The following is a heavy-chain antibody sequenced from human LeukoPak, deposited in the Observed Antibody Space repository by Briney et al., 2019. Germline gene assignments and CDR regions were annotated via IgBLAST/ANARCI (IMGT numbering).Heavy chain of an antibody. D-gene: IGHD4-17*01. CDR2: IKQDGSEK. CDR1: GFTFSSYW. J-gene: IGHJ5*02. Sequence: GGSLRLSCAASGFTFSSYWTSWVRQAPGKGLEWVANIKQDGSEKYYVDSVKGRFTISRDNAKNSQYLQMNSLRAEDTAVYYCARDIGAYGDAFDPWSQGTLVTVSS. CDR3: ARDIGAYGDAFDP. V-gene: IGHV3-7*01.